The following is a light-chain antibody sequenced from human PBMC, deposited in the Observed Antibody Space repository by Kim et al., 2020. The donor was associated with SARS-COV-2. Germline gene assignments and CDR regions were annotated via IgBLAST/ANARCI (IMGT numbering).Light chain of an antibody. J-gene: IGKJ1*01. V-gene: IGKV3D-20*01. CDR1: ESVYSDY. Sequence: PGETATLSCGASESVYSDYVAWYQQRPGLATRLLIYDGSTRAIGIPDSFSGSGSGTDFTLTISRLEPEDFAVYYCHQYGSSPWTFGQGTKVDIK. CDR2: DGS. CDR3: HQYGSSPWT.